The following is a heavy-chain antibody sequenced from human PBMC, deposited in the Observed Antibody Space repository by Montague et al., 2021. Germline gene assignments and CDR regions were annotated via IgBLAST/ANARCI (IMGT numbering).Heavy chain of an antibody. J-gene: IGHJ5*02. V-gene: IGHV4-4*02. CDR3: ARVAAWGYYDTSGPNWFDP. D-gene: IGHD3-22*01. CDR2: IFHNGST. CDR1: GGSISSNNW. Sequence: SETLSLTCAVSGGSISSNNWWTWVRQPPGKGLEWIGEIFHNGSTTYSPSLKSRVTISMDKSKNQFSLKLTSVTAADTAAYYCARVAAWGYYDTSGPNWFDPWGQGTLVTVSS.